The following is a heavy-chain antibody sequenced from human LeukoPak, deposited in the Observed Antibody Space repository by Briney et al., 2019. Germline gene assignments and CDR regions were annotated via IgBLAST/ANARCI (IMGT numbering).Heavy chain of an antibody. D-gene: IGHD3-3*01. Sequence: ASVKVSCKASGYTFTSYGISWVRQAPGQGLEWMGWISAYNGNTNYAQKLQGRVTMATDTSTSTAYMELRSLRSDDTAVYYCASPDPTRLRFLDDWAFDIWGQGTMVTASS. J-gene: IGHJ3*02. CDR3: ASPDPTRLRFLDDWAFDI. CDR1: GYTFTSYG. CDR2: ISAYNGNT. V-gene: IGHV1-18*01.